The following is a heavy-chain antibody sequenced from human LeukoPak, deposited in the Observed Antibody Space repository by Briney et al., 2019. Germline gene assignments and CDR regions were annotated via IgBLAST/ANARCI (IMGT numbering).Heavy chain of an antibody. CDR2: IYYSGST. V-gene: IGHV4-61*05. J-gene: IGHJ4*02. D-gene: IGHD6-6*01. CDR3: ARSPSLYYFDY. Sequence: SETLSLTCTVSGGSISSSSYYWGWIRQPPGKGLEWIGYIYYSGSTNYNPSLKSRVTISVDTSKNQFSLKLSSVTAADTAVYYCARSPSLYYFDYWGQGTLVTVSS. CDR1: GGSISSSSYY.